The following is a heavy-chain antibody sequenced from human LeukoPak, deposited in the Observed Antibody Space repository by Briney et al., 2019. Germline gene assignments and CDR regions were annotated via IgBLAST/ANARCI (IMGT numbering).Heavy chain of an antibody. CDR1: GYSISSGYY. V-gene: IGHV4-38-2*02. CDR2: IYHSGST. CDR3: ARDSQSVVAADY. J-gene: IGHJ4*02. Sequence: SETLSLTCAVSGYSISSGYYWGWSRPPPGKGLEWIGSIYHSGSTYYNPSLKSRVTISVDTSKNQFSLKVSSVTAADTAVYYCARDSQSVVAADYWGQGALVTVSS. D-gene: IGHD2-15*01.